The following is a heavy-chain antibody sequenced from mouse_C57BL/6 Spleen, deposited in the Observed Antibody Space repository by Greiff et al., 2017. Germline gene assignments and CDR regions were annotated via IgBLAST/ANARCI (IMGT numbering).Heavy chain of an antibody. Sequence: LVRPGASVKLSCKASGYTFTDYYINWVKQRPGQGLELIARIYPGSGNTYYNEKFKGKATLTAEKSSSTAYMQLSSLTSEDSAVYFCARRDGSSPFDYWGQGTTLTVSS. V-gene: IGHV1-76*01. CDR3: ARRDGSSPFDY. J-gene: IGHJ2*01. CDR2: IYPGSGNT. D-gene: IGHD1-1*01. CDR1: GYTFTDYY.